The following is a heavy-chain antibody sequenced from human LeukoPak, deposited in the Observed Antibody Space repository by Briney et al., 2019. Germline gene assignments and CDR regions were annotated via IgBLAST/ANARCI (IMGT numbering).Heavy chain of an antibody. CDR1: GYTFTSYD. Sequence: GASVKVSCKASGYTFTSYDINWVRQATGQGLEWMGWMNPNSGNTGYAQKFQGRVTMTRNTSISTAYMELSSLRSEDTAVYYCARGGDSSGYYYGYYYYYMDVGGKGTTVTISS. D-gene: IGHD3-22*01. J-gene: IGHJ6*03. CDR3: ARGGDSSGYYYGYYYYYMDV. V-gene: IGHV1-8*01. CDR2: MNPNSGNT.